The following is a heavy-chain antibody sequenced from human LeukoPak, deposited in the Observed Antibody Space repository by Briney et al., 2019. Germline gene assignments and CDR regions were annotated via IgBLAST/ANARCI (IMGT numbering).Heavy chain of an antibody. V-gene: IGHV3-15*01. Sequence: GGSLRLSCAASGFSFSTAWMVWVRQTPGQGLEWVGRIKANIDGGTTDFAAPVKGRLTISRDDVRKMVYLQMNSLKTDDTGVYYCTTDFSHFDFSSGFYSYWGQGTLVAVSS. CDR1: GFSFSTAW. J-gene: IGHJ4*02. D-gene: IGHD3-3*01. CDR3: TTDFSHFDFSSGFYSY. CDR2: IKANIDGGTT.